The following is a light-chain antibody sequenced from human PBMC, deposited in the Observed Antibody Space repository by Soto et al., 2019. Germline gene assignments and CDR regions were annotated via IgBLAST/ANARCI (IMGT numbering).Light chain of an antibody. CDR1: SSNIGSNY. J-gene: IGLJ3*02. CDR2: GND. CDR3: SSYTSSSTWV. Sequence: QSVLTQPPSASGTPGQRVSISCSGSSSNIGSNYVYWYQQLPGTAPKLLIYGNDQRPSGVPDRFSGSKSGASASLAISGLRSEDEADYYCSSYTSSSTWVFGGGTKLTVL. V-gene: IGLV1-47*02.